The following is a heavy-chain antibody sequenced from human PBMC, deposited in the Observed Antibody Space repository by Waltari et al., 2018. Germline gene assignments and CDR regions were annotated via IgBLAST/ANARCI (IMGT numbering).Heavy chain of an antibody. D-gene: IGHD6-19*01. CDR3: ARNSISVAGFFDY. Sequence: ELQLVESGGGLVQPGGSLRLSCAASGFTFSRDWMSWVRQAPGKGLEWVANIKHDGSETYYVGSVRGRFTISRDSAKNSLYLQMNSLRAEDTAVYYCARNSISVAGFFDYWGQGTLVTVSS. J-gene: IGHJ4*02. V-gene: IGHV3-7*03. CDR1: GFTFSRDW. CDR2: IKHDGSET.